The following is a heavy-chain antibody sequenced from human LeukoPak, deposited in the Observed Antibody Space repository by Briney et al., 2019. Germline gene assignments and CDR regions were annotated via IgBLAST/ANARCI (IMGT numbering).Heavy chain of an antibody. CDR2: FDPEDGET. J-gene: IGHJ4*02. CDR1: GYTLTELS. D-gene: IGHD3-16*02. Sequence: ASVKVSCKVSGYTLTELSMHWVRQAPGKGLEWMGGFDPEDGETIYAQKFQGRVTITADKSTSTAYMELSSLRSEDTAVYYCASSYYDYVWGSYRPNFDYWGQGTLVTVSS. V-gene: IGHV1-24*01. CDR3: ASSYYDYVWGSYRPNFDY.